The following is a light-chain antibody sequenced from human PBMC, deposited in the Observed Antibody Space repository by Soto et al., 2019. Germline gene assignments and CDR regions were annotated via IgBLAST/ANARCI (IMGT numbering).Light chain of an antibody. Sequence: EVVMTHSLATVSVWTGERATXSCRASETISSSYLHWYQQKPGQAPRLIIFGASNRATGVPDRFSGSGSGTVFTLTISSLQSDDFAVYYCQQYLDWPRTLSQGGKVDIK. CDR1: ETISSSY. V-gene: IGKV3-15*01. J-gene: IGKJ1*01. CDR3: QQYLDWPRT. CDR2: GAS.